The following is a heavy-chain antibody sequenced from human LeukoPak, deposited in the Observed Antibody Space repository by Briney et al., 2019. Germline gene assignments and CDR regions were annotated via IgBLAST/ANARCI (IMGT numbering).Heavy chain of an antibody. CDR1: GGSFSGYY. CDR2: INHSGST. J-gene: IGHJ3*02. V-gene: IGHV4-34*09. CDR3: ARDSLDSSGPRWVFAFDI. D-gene: IGHD3-22*01. Sequence: PSETLSLTCAVYGGSFSGYYWSWIRQPPGKGLEWIGEINHSGSTNYNPSLKSRVTISVDTSKNQFSLKLSSVTAADTAVYYCARDSLDSSGPRWVFAFDIWGQGTMVTVSS.